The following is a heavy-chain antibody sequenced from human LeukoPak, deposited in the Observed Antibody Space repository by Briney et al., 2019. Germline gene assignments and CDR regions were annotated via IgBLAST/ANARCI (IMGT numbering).Heavy chain of an antibody. J-gene: IGHJ6*02. CDR1: GFAFSSHW. V-gene: IGHV3-7*03. CDR2: VNRDGSET. Sequence: GGSLRLSCAASGFAFSSHWMTWVRQVPGRGPEWVANVNRDGSETYYLDSVKGRFTISKDNAKNSLYLQMNSLRAEDTALYHCARNNGMDVWGQGTTVIVSS. CDR3: ARNNGMDV.